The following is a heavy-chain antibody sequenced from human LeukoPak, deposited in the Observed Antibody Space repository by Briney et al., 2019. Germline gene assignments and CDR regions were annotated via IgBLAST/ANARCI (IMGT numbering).Heavy chain of an antibody. J-gene: IGHJ6*02. CDR1: GFAFSSHW. V-gene: IGHV3-7*03. CDR2: VNRDGSET. Sequence: GGSLRLSCAASGFAFSSHWMTWVRQVPGRGPEWVANVNRDGSETYYLDSVKGRFTISKDNAKNSLYLQMNSLRAEDTALYHCARNNGMDVWGQGTTVIVSS. CDR3: ARNNGMDV.